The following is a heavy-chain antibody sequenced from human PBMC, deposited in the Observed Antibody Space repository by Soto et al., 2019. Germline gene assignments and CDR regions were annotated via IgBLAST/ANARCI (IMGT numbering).Heavy chain of an antibody. J-gene: IGHJ4*02. CDR2: INAGNDNT. Sequence: ASVKVSCKASGYTFTSYAMHWVRQAPGQRLEWMGWINAGNDNTKYSQKFQGRVTITRDTSASTAYMEQSSLRHEDTAVYYCARSIVVVTALDYWGQGTLVTVSS. CDR1: GYTFTSYA. CDR3: ARSIVVVTALDY. D-gene: IGHD2-21*02. V-gene: IGHV1-3*01.